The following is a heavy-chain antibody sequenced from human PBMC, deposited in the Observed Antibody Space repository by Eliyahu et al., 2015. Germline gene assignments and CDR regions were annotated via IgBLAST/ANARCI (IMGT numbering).Heavy chain of an antibody. CDR1: GGSINNYX. J-gene: IGHJ5*02. CDR2: IYSRGGT. CDR3: ARDSPFDP. V-gene: IGHV4-4*07. Sequence: QVQLQESGPGLVRPSETLSLTCTVSGGSINNYXWNWIRQPAGKGLEWIGRIYSRGGTNYNPSLKSRVTMSVDTSKNHFSLTLTSVTAADTAVYYCARDSPFDPWGQGTLVTVSS.